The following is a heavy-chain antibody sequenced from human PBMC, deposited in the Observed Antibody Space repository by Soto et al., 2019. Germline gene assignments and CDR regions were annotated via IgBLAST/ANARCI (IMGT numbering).Heavy chain of an antibody. CDR3: AALNGLSSSSGPFDY. CDR2: IVVGSGNT. V-gene: IGHV1-58*01. Sequence: SVKVSCKASGFTFTSSAVQWVRQARGQRLEWIGWIVVGSGNTNYAQKFQERVTITRDMSTSTAYMELSSLRSEDTAVYYCAALNGLSSSSGPFDYWGQGTLVTVSS. D-gene: IGHD6-6*01. CDR1: GFTFTSSA. J-gene: IGHJ4*02.